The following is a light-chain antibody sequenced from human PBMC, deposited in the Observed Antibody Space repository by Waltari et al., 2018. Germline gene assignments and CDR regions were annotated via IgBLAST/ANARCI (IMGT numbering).Light chain of an antibody. J-gene: IGKJ1*01. CDR3: MQALQTPWT. CDR1: QSPLHSNGYNY. Sequence: DIVMTQSPLSLPVTPGEPASISCRSSQSPLHSNGYNYLDWYMQKPGQSPQLLIYLGSKRAAGCPDMFRCRGYGTDFALRISRMEAEDVVVYYCMQALQTPWTFGQGTKVEIK. CDR2: LGS. V-gene: IGKV2-28*01.